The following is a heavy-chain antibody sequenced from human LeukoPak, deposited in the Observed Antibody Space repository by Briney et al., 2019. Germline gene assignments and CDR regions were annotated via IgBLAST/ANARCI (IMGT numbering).Heavy chain of an antibody. V-gene: IGHV3-53*01. D-gene: IGHD1-26*01. CDR3: ARVGDVGAVDY. CDR1: GFTFSSYA. J-gene: IGHJ4*02. CDR2: IYSGGST. Sequence: PGGSLRLSCAASGFTFSSYAMNWVRQAPGKGLEWVSVIYSGGSTFYADSVKGRFTISRDNSKNTVYFQMTSLRAEDTAVYYCARVGDVGAVDYWGQGTLVTVSS.